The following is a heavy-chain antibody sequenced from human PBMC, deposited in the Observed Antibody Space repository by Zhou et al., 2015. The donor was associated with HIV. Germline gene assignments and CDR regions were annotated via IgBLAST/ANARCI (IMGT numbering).Heavy chain of an antibody. V-gene: IGHV1-69*01. D-gene: IGHD3-3*01. J-gene: IGHJ3*02. CDR1: GGTFSSYA. CDR2: IIPIFGTA. Sequence: QVQLVQSGAEVKKPGSSVKVSCKASGGTFSSYAISWVRQAPGQGLEWMGGIIPIFGTANYAQKFQGRVTITADESTSTAYMELSSLRSEDTAVYYCARLNQITIFGVVISPLPYDAFDIWGQGTMVTVSS. CDR3: ARLNQITIFGVVISPLPYDAFDI.